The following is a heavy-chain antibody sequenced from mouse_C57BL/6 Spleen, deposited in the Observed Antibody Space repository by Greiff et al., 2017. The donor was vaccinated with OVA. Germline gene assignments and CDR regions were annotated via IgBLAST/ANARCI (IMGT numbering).Heavy chain of an antibody. CDR1: GYTFTSYW. Sequence: QVQLQQPGAELVKPGASVKMSCKASGYTFTSYWITWVKQRPGQGLEWIGDIYPGSGSTNYNEKFKSKATLTVDTSSSTANMQLSSLTSEDSAVYYCARRDYYGSSLDWYFDVWGTGATVTVAS. CDR2: IYPGSGST. J-gene: IGHJ1*03. V-gene: IGHV1-55*01. D-gene: IGHD1-1*01. CDR3: ARRDYYGSSLDWYFDV.